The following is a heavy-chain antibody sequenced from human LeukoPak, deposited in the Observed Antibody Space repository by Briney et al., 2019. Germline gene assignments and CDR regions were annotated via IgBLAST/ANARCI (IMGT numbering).Heavy chain of an antibody. CDR1: GGSISSGSYY. D-gene: IGHD4-11*01. J-gene: IGHJ5*02. Sequence: SETLSLTCTVPGGSISSGSYYWSWIRQPAGKGLEWIGRIYTSGSTNYNPSLKSRVTISVDTSKNQFSLKLSSVTAADTAVYYCARFDYSSWFDPWGQGTLVTVSS. CDR2: IYTSGST. CDR3: ARFDYSSWFDP. V-gene: IGHV4-61*02.